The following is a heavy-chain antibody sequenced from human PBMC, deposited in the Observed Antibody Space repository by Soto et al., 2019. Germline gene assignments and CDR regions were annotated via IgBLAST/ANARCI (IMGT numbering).Heavy chain of an antibody. V-gene: IGHV3-66*01. J-gene: IGHJ4*02. CDR1: GFTVTSNY. CDR3: ASGGHYGDFYFVY. CDR2: IYSGGST. Sequence: EVQLVESGGGLVQPGGSLRLSCAASGFTVTSNYISWVRQAPGKGLEWVSVIYSGGSTYYADSVEGRFTISRDNSKNTLYLQMNSLRAEDTAVYYCASGGHYGDFYFVYWGQGALVTVSS. D-gene: IGHD4-17*01.